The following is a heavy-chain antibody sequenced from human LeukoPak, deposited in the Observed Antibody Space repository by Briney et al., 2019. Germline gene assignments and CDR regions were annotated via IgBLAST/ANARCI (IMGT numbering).Heavy chain of an antibody. CDR1: GFTFSSYA. D-gene: IGHD2-2*01. Sequence: LRLSCAASGFTFSSYAMSWVRQHPGKGPEWIGYIYYSGSTYYNPSLKSRVTISVDTAKNQFSLKLSSVTAADTAVYYCARDFLYHRFSMDVWGQGTTVTVSS. V-gene: IGHV4-31*02. J-gene: IGHJ6*02. CDR3: ARDFLYHRFSMDV. CDR2: IYYSGST.